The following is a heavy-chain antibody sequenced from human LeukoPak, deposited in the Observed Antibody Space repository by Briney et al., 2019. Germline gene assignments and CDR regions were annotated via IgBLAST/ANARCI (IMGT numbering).Heavy chain of an antibody. CDR2: ISGRGDNT. D-gene: IGHD3-10*01. V-gene: IGHV3-23*01. Sequence: GGSLRLSCAASGFTFSNYAVSWVRQAPGKGLEWVSAISGRGDNTYYADSVRGLFTISRDNSKNTLYLQMNSLRAEDTAVYYCAKLWFGELSYNSPLDYWGQGTLVTVSS. J-gene: IGHJ4*02. CDR3: AKLWFGELSYNSPLDY. CDR1: GFTFSNYA.